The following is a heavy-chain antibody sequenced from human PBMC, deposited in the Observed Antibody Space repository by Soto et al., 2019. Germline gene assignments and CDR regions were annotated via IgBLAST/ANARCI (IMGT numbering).Heavy chain of an antibody. Sequence: GASVKVSCKASGGTFRTYAISWVRQAPGQGLEWMGGIIPIFGTANYAQKVQGGVTITADKSTSTAYMELSSLKSEDTAVYYCAAGFSSGSADYWGQGTLVTVSS. CDR1: GGTFRTYA. V-gene: IGHV1-69*06. J-gene: IGHJ4*02. D-gene: IGHD6-19*01. CDR2: IIPIFGTA. CDR3: AAGFSSGSADY.